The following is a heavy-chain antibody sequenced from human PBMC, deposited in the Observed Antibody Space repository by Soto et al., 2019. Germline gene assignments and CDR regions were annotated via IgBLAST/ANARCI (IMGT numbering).Heavy chain of an antibody. CDR3: AREVESTYQFDY. CDR2: IIPIFGTA. V-gene: IGHV1-69*01. CDR1: GGTFSSYA. J-gene: IGHJ4*02. Sequence: QVQLVQSGAEVKKPGSSVKVSCKASGGTFSSYAISWVRQAPGQGLEWMGGIIPIFGTANYAQKFQGRVTITADESTSTAYRELGSVRSEDTGVYYCAREVESTYQFDYWGQGTLVTVSS. D-gene: IGHD1-1*01.